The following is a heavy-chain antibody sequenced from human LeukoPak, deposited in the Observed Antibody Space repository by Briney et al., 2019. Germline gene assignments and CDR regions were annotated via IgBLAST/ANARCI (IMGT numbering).Heavy chain of an antibody. J-gene: IGHJ4*02. CDR3: AKDHRRATYYDFWSGYSFDY. D-gene: IGHD3-3*01. CDR2: ISGSGGST. CDR1: GFTFSSYW. V-gene: IGHV3-23*01. Sequence: GGSLRLSCAASGFTFSSYWMSWVRQAPGKGLEWVSAISGSGGSTYYADSVKGRFTISRDNSKNTLYLQMNSLRAEDTAVYYCAKDHRRATYYDFWSGYSFDYWGQGTLVTVS.